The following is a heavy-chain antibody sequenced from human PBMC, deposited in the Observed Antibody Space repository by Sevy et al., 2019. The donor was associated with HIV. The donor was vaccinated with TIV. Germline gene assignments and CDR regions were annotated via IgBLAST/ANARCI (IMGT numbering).Heavy chain of an antibody. Sequence: GGSLRLSCAASGFTFSKYSMSWVRQPPGKGLEWVSTFSFGCGEINYADSVKGRLTISRDNSKSSVYLQMNNLRPEDTAVYYCAREGCTKPHDYWGQGTLVTVSS. CDR3: AREGCTKPHDY. CDR1: GFTFSKYS. CDR2: FSFGCGEI. J-gene: IGHJ4*02. D-gene: IGHD2-8*01. V-gene: IGHV3-23*01.